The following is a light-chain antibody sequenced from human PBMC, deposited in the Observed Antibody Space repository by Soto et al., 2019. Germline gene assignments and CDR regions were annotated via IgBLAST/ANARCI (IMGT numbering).Light chain of an antibody. J-gene: IGKJ1*01. CDR2: DAS. CDR3: QHYNSYSEA. CDR1: QSISSW. Sequence: DMQITQSPSTLSASVGDRVTITCRASQSISSWLAWYQQKPGKAPKLLIYDASSLESGVPSRFSGSGSGTEFTLTISSLQPDDFATYYCQHYNSYSEAFGQGTKVDI. V-gene: IGKV1-5*01.